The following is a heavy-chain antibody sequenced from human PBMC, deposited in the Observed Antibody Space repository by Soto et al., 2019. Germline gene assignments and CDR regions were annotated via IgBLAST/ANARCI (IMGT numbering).Heavy chain of an antibody. D-gene: IGHD5-12*01. J-gene: IGHJ4*02. CDR2: VYGGGTT. Sequence: PGGSLRLSCSGSGFSVIQSDMSWVRQAPGKGLEWVSIVYGGGTTYYRDSMKGRISVSRDNSKNTLYLDIYSLRAEDTAVYYCLKDTLSFNGYDYIFDQWGQGTLVTVSS. V-gene: IGHV3-66*02. CDR1: GFSVIQSD. CDR3: LKDTLSFNGYDYIFDQ.